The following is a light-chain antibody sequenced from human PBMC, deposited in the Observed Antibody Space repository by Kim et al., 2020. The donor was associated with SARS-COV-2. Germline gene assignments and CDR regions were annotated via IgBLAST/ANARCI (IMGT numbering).Light chain of an antibody. CDR3: CSYAGGSTSV. CDR1: SSDVGNYNL. Sequence: QSALTQPASVSGSPGQSITISCTGTSSDVGNYNLVSWYQQHPGKAPKLKIYEVTKRPSGVSNRFSGSKSGNTASLTISGLQAEDEADYYCCSYAGGSTSVFGTGTKVTVL. V-gene: IGLV2-23*02. CDR2: EVT. J-gene: IGLJ1*01.